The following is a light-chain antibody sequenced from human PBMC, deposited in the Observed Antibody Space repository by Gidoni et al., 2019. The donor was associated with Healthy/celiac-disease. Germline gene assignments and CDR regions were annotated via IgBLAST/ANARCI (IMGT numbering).Light chain of an antibody. V-gene: IGLV2-14*01. CDR2: EVS. CDR1: SSDVGGYNY. J-gene: IGLJ2*01. Sequence: QSALTQPASVSGSPGQSITISCTGTSSDVGGYNYVSWYQQHPGKAPKLMLYEVSNRPSGVSTRFSGSKSGNTASLTISGLQAEDEADYYCSSYTSSSTLVVFGGGTKLTVL. CDR3: SSYTSSSTLVV.